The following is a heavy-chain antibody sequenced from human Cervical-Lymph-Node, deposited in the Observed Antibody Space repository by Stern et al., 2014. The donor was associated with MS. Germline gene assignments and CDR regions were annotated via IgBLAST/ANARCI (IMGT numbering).Heavy chain of an antibody. J-gene: IGHJ4*02. D-gene: IGHD2-15*01. CDR1: GFTFSSYG. CDR3: ARDLERDCSGGSCYYFDY. Sequence: VQLVESGGGVVQPGRSLRLSCAASGFTFSSYGMHWVRQAPGKGLEWVAVIWDDGSNKYYADSVKGRFTISRDNSKNTLYLQMNSLRAEDTAVYYCARDLERDCSGGSCYYFDYWGQGTLVTVSS. V-gene: IGHV3-33*01. CDR2: IWDDGSNK.